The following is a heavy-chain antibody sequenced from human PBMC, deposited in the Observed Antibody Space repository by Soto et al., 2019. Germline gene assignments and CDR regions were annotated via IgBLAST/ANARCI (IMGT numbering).Heavy chain of an antibody. CDR3: ASRLILASTGFDY. D-gene: IGHD3-3*01. CDR1: GGSISSSNW. CDR2: IYHSGST. Sequence: QVQLQESGPGLVKPSGTLSLTCAVSGGSISSSNWWSWVRQPPGKGLEWSGEIYHSGSTNYNPSLKSRVTISVDKSKHQFSLKLSSVTAADTAVYYCASRLILASTGFDYWGQGTLVTVSS. V-gene: IGHV4-4*02. J-gene: IGHJ4*02.